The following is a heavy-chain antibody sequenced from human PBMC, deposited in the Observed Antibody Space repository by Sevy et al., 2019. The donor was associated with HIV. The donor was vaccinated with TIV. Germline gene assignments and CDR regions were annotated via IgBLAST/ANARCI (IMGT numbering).Heavy chain of an antibody. V-gene: IGHV1-18*01. J-gene: IGHJ4*02. CDR1: GYSFTSYG. CDR2: ISTLNVNT. Sequence: ASVKVSCKASGYSFTSYGISWVRQAPGQGLEWMGWISTLNVNTNNAQKFQGRVTMTTDTSTSTAYMELRSLRSDDTAAYYCARDDCSSLSCHGSLLYWGQGTLVTVSS. CDR3: ARDDCSSLSCHGSLLY. D-gene: IGHD2-2*01.